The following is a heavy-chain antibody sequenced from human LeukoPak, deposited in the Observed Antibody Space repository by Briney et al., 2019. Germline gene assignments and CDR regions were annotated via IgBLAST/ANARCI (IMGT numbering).Heavy chain of an antibody. CDR2: INWNGGST. Sequence: GGSLRLSCVASGFTFDDYGMSWVRQAPGKGLEWVSGINWNGGSTGYADSVKGRFTISRDNAKNSLYLQVNSLRAEDTALYYCARDIRLSGSYLFDYWGQGTLVTVSS. V-gene: IGHV3-20*04. J-gene: IGHJ4*02. D-gene: IGHD1-26*01. CDR1: GFTFDDYG. CDR3: ARDIRLSGSYLFDY.